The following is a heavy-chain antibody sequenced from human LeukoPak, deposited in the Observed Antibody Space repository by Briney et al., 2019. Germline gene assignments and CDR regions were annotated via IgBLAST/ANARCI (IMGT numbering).Heavy chain of an antibody. J-gene: IGHJ4*02. V-gene: IGHV3-23*01. D-gene: IGHD3-10*01. CDR3: ASSLWFGELLSHYFDY. CDR2: ISGSGGST. CDR1: RFTFSSYD. Sequence: GGTLRLSCAASRFTFSSYDMSWVRQAPGKGLEWVSAISGSGGSTYYADSVKGRFTISRDNSKNTLYLQMNSLRAEDTAVYYCASSLWFGELLSHYFDYWGQGTLVTVSS.